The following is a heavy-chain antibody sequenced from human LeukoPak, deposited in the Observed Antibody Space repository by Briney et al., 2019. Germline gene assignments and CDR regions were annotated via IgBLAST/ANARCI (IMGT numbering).Heavy chain of an antibody. Sequence: GGSLRLSCAASGFTFDHYAMHWVRQAPGKGLEWVSGISWNSGSIGYADSVKGRFTISRDNAKNSLYLQMNSLRLEDTALYYCAKDPIGSYYSYYFDYWGQGTLVTVSS. J-gene: IGHJ4*02. CDR1: GFTFDHYA. V-gene: IGHV3-9*01. CDR2: ISWNSGSI. D-gene: IGHD3-10*01. CDR3: AKDPIGSYYSYYFDY.